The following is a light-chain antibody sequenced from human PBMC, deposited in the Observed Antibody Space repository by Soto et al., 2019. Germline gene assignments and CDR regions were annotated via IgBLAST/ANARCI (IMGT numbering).Light chain of an antibody. CDR1: ESFSSN. J-gene: IGKJ5*01. Sequence: MMTQSPALLSVSPGERSTLSCRASESFSSNFAWYQSRPGQAPRILIXXASXRATDTPVRFRGSGSGTEFTLTISSLQSEDFSVYYCQQYNNWPPSIIVGQGTRLEI. V-gene: IGKV3-15*01. CDR3: QQYNNWPPSII. CDR2: XAS.